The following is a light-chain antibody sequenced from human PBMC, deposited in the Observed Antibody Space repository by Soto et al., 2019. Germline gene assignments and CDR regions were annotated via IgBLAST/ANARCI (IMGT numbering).Light chain of an antibody. CDR2: GAF. J-gene: IGKJ4*01. Sequence: EIVLTQSPGNLSLSPGERVTLSCRASQSVSYTFLAWYQQKPGQAPRLLIHGAFSRATGIPDRFSGSGSGTDFTHTISTLEPEDSAVYYCQQYGTSPLTFGGGTKVEIK. CDR3: QQYGTSPLT. V-gene: IGKV3-20*01. CDR1: QSVSYTF.